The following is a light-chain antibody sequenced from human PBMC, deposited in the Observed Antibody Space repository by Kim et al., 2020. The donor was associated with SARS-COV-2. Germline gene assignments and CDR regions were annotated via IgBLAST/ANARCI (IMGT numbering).Light chain of an antibody. Sequence: DIQMTQSPSTLSASVRDTVTMTCRASQSISDWLAWYQQTPGKAPKLLIYKASSLESGVPSRFSGSGSGTEFTLTISSLQADDFATYYCQQYDSFPLTFGGGTKVDIK. J-gene: IGKJ4*01. CDR1: QSISDW. CDR2: KAS. CDR3: QQYDSFPLT. V-gene: IGKV1-5*03.